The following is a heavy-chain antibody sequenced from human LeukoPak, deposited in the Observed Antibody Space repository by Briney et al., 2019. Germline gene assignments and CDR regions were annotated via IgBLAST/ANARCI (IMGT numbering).Heavy chain of an antibody. CDR2: ISGSGGNT. V-gene: IGHV3-23*01. D-gene: IGHD6-13*01. J-gene: IGHJ4*02. CDR1: GFTFSSYA. Sequence: PGGSLRLSCAASGFTFSSYAMSWVRQAPGKGLEWVSAISGSGGNTYYADSVKGRFTISRDNSNNTLYLQMNSLRAEDTAVYYCAKDEMAAAVMYYFDYWGQGTLVTVSS. CDR3: AKDEMAAAVMYYFDY.